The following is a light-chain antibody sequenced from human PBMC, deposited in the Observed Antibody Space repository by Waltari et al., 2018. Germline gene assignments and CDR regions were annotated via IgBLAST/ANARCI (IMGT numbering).Light chain of an antibody. V-gene: IGKV1-5*01. CDR3: QQYNDLYS. Sequence: DIQITQSPSALSASVGDTVTINCRTSRSVGGWMAWFQQKPDKAPRLQIYAASSLADGVPSRFSGSGSATEFTLTISGLQPDDFATYYCQQYNDLYSFGRGTKLEI. CDR1: RSVGGW. CDR2: AAS. J-gene: IGKJ2*01.